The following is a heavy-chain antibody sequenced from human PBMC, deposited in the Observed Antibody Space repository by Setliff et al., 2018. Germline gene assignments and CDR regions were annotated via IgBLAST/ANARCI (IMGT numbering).Heavy chain of an antibody. J-gene: IGHJ3*02. V-gene: IGHV4-34*01. CDR3: RQAVVGRDVFDI. Sequence: KPSETLSLTCNVYGGSFDTYYWSWIRQPPGKGLEWFGEINHSGSGDYNPSFKGRVTISVDTSKKQFSLTLTSVTAADTALYYCRQAVVGRDVFDIWGQGTVVTVSS. D-gene: IGHD1-1*01. CDR2: INHSGSG. CDR1: GGSFDTYY.